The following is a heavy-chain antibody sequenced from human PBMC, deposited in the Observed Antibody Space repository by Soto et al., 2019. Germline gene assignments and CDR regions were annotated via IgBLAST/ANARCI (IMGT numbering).Heavy chain of an antibody. V-gene: IGHV3-11*01. CDR2: ISSGGSSI. D-gene: IGHD3-10*01. CDR1: GFTFSDYY. J-gene: IGHJ4*02. Sequence: GGSLRLSCAASGFTFSDYYMTWIREAPGKGLEWVSYISSGGSSIYYADSVKGRFTISRDNAKNSLYLQMNSLRAEDTAMYYCASLAIGTIIRGAPDFWGQGTLVTVSS. CDR3: ASLAIGTIIRGAPDF.